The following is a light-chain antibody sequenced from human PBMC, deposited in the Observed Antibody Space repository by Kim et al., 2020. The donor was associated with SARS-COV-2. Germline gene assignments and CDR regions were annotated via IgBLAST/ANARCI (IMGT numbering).Light chain of an antibody. Sequence: SVSPGDSATRACRASRSLVYLAWYQQKPGQGPRLLIRSVIARGTGSPFRFTGSGSGTEFSLTISSLQSVDFAVYYCQQYDDWPLTFGGGTKVDIK. CDR3: QQYDDWPLT. J-gene: IGKJ4*01. V-gene: IGKV3-15*01. CDR1: RSLVY. CDR2: SVI.